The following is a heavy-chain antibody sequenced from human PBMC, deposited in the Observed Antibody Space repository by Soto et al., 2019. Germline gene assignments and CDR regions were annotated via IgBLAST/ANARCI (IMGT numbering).Heavy chain of an antibody. V-gene: IGHV4-31*03. Sequence: PSETLSLTCTVSGGSISSGGYYWSWIRQHPGKGLEWIGYIYYSGSTYYNPSLKSRVTISVDTSKNQFSLKLSSVTAADTAVYYCARYQLLTNRFDPWGQATRVTVSS. J-gene: IGHJ5*02. CDR3: ARYQLLTNRFDP. D-gene: IGHD2-2*01. CDR2: IYYSGST. CDR1: GGSISSGGYY.